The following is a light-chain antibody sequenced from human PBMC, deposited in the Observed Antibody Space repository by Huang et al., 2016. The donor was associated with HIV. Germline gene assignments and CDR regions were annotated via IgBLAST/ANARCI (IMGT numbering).Light chain of an antibody. CDR2: DAS. CDR3: QQYNDWPPLT. CDR1: HSVDSD. J-gene: IGKJ4*01. Sequence: EIEMTQSPATLSVSPGERATLSCRASHSVDSDLAWYQQKPGQPPRRLIYDASTRATGISAKFNGTGSGTEFSRSITNLQSEDFAVYYCQQYNDWPPLTFGGGTKVEI. V-gene: IGKV3-15*01.